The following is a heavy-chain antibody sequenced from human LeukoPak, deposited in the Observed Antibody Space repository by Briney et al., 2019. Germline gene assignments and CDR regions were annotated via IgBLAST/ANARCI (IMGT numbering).Heavy chain of an antibody. V-gene: IGHV3-64*02. CDR1: GFTFKNFA. Sequence: PGGSLRLSCVGSGFTFKNFAMHWVRQAPGKGLEHVSALRSDGGTTYYAESVKGRFIISRDNSKNTVYLQMGSLRSEDMGVYYCARARRSGQQSYYFDYWGQGTPVTVSS. J-gene: IGHJ4*02. D-gene: IGHD6-19*01. CDR3: ARARRSGQQSYYFDY. CDR2: LRSDGGTT.